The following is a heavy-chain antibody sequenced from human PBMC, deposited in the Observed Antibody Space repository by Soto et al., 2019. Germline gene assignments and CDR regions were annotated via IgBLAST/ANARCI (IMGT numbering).Heavy chain of an antibody. CDR2: IIPIFGTA. D-gene: IGHD3-9*01. CDR1: GGTFSSYA. V-gene: IGHV1-69*13. J-gene: IGHJ5*02. CDR3: ARDPHVYYDISWELGWFDP. Sequence: SVKVSCKASGGTFSSYAISWVRQAPGQGLEWMGGIIPIFGTANYAQKFQGRVTITADESTSTAYMELSSLRSEDTAVYYCARDPHVYYDISWELGWFDPWGQGTLVTVSS.